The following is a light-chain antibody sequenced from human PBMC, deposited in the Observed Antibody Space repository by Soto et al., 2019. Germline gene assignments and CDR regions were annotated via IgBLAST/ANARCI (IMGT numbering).Light chain of an antibody. V-gene: IGLV2-14*01. J-gene: IGLJ2*01. Sequence: QSVLTQPASVSGSPGQSITISCTGTSSDVGDYNYVSWYQQHPGKAPTLMIYDVTNRPSGVSNWFSGSKAGNTASLTISGLQAEDEGDYYCSSYAISGIVLFGGGTKLTVL. CDR1: SSDVGDYNY. CDR3: SSYAISGIVL. CDR2: DVT.